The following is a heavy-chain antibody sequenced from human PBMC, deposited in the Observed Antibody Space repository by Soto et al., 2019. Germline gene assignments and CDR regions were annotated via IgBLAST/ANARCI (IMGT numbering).Heavy chain of an antibody. V-gene: IGHV3-21*01. J-gene: IGHJ6*02. CDR2: ISSTRSYL. D-gene: IGHD2-8*01. CDR3: ARGNGPFFYYYAMDV. CDR1: GFTFSSYS. Sequence: GGSLRLSCAASGFTFSSYSTIWVRQAPGKGLEWVSSISSTRSYLYYADSLKGRFTISRDNAKNSLYLQMNSLRAEDTARYYCARGNGPFFYYYAMDVWGQGTTVTV.